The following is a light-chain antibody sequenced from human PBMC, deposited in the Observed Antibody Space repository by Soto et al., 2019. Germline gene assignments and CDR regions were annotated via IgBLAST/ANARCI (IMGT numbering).Light chain of an antibody. CDR1: QALSNY. CDR2: AAS. Sequence: DIQLTQSPSFLSASVVYTVTITCRASQALSNYLAWYQQKPGKAPNLLIYAASTLQSGVPSRFSGGGSGTDFTLTISSLQPEDFATYYCQQVYVYPSTFGGGTKVDIK. V-gene: IGKV1-9*01. CDR3: QQVYVYPST. J-gene: IGKJ4*01.